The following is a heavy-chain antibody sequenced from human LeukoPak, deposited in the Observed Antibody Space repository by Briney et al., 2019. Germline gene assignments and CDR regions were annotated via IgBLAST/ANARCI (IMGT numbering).Heavy chain of an antibody. CDR2: IYYRGST. J-gene: IGHJ3*02. Sequence: SETLSLTCTVSAGSIISYYWSWIRQPPGEELVGMGYIYYRGSTNYNPSLKSRVTISVDTSKNQFSLKLSSVTAADTAVYYCARDHRAFDIWGPGTMVTVSS. V-gene: IGHV4-59*01. CDR3: ARDHRAFDI. CDR1: AGSIISYY.